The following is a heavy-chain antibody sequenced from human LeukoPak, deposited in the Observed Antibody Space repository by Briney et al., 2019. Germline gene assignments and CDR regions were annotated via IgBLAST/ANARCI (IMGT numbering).Heavy chain of an antibody. Sequence: QTGGSLRLSCAASGFSFSNYAMHWVRQAPGKGLEWVSTISGSGGYTFYADSVKGRFTISRDNSKNTLYLQMNSLRAEDTAVYYCAKRGVACSSSSCYVGDWGQGTLVTVSS. J-gene: IGHJ4*02. D-gene: IGHD2-2*01. V-gene: IGHV3-23*01. CDR2: ISGSGGYT. CDR1: GFSFSNYA. CDR3: AKRGVACSSSSCYVGD.